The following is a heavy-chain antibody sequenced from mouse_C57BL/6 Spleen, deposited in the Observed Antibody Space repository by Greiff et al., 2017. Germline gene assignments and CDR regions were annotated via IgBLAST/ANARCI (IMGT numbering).Heavy chain of an antibody. CDR3: ASSEGRLGLYWYFDG. J-gene: IGHJ1*01. V-gene: IGHV3-6*01. Sequence: EVKLKESGPGLVKPSQSLSLTCSVTGYSITSGYYWNWIRQFPGNKLEWMGYISYDGSNNYNPSLKNRISITRDTSKNQFFLKLNSVTTEDTATYYCASSEGRLGLYWYFDGWGAGTTVTVSS. CDR2: ISYDGSN. D-gene: IGHD4-1*01. CDR1: GYSITSGYY.